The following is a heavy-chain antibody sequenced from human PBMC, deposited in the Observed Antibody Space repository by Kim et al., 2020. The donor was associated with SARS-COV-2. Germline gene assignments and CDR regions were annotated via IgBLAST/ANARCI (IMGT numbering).Heavy chain of an antibody. Sequence: SETLSLTCTVSGGSISSGGYYWSWIRQHPGKGLEWIGYIYYSGSTYYNPSLKSRVTISVDTSKNQFSLKLSSVTAADTAVYYCARGNSGYVFYYGMDVWGQGTTVTVSS. CDR1: GGSISSGGYY. J-gene: IGHJ6*02. V-gene: IGHV4-31*03. CDR3: ARGNSGYVFYYGMDV. CDR2: IYYSGST. D-gene: IGHD5-12*01.